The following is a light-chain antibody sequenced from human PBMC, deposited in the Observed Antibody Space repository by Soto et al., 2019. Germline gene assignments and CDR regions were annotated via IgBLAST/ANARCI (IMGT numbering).Light chain of an antibody. V-gene: IGLV2-14*01. CDR3: SSYTSSSTRLDG. CDR2: DVS. Sequence: QSALTQPASVSGSPGQSITISCTGTSSDVGGYNYVSWYQQHPGKAPKLMIYDVSNRPSGVSNRFSGSKSGNTASLTISGLQAEDEADYYCSSYTSSSTRLDGFGTGTKRTVL. J-gene: IGLJ1*01. CDR1: SSDVGGYNY.